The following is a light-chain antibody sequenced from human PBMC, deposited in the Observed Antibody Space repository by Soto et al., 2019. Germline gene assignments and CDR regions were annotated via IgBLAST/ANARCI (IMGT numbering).Light chain of an antibody. J-gene: IGKJ1*01. Sequence: EIVLTQSPGTLSLSPGESATLSCRASQRGSSSYLAWYQQKPGQAPRLLIYGASSRATGIPDMFSGSGSGKDFTFTIRILGPEDFAGYSCQQYGSAPWTSGQGTKGEIK. CDR3: QQYGSAPWT. CDR2: GAS. V-gene: IGKV3-20*01. CDR1: QRGSSSY.